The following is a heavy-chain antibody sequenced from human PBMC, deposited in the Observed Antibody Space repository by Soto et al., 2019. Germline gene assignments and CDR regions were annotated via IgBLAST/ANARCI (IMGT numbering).Heavy chain of an antibody. D-gene: IGHD2-2*01. CDR2: MRSKADNYET. CDR3: ARQTVSCHDF. CDR1: GFTFSASH. Sequence: EVQLVESGGGSVQPGESLKLSWSTSGFTFSASHMHWVRQAPGKGLEWVGHMRSKADNYETAYGASVRGRFTVSRDDSKNTAYLQMDSLKAEDTAVYYCARQTVSCHDFWGQGTLVTVSS. J-gene: IGHJ4*02. V-gene: IGHV3-73*01.